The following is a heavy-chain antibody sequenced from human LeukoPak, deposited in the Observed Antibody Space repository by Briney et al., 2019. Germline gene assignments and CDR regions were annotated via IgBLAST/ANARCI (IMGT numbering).Heavy chain of an antibody. CDR3: ARLLSSWYYFAY. V-gene: IGHV5-51*01. D-gene: IGHD2-8*02. J-gene: IGHJ4*02. Sequence: GESLKISCQGSGYSFTNYWVGWVRQMPGKGLEWMGIIYPGDSDTRYSPSFQGQVTISVDKSISPAYLQWSSLQASDTAMYFCARLLSSWYYFAYWGEGTLVSVSS. CDR1: GYSFTNYW. CDR2: IYPGDSDT.